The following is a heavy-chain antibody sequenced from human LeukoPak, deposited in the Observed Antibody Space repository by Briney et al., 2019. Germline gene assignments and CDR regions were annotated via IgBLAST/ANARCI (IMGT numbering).Heavy chain of an antibody. V-gene: IGHV3-23*01. Sequence: GGSLRLSCAASGFTFNNYAMSWVRQAPGKGLEWVSAILGSGRSAYYADSVEGRFTISRDNSKNSLFLQMNSLRVEDTALYYCSKWGDYDVLTGYYDSDFWGQGTLVTVSA. CDR2: ILGSGRSA. J-gene: IGHJ4*02. D-gene: IGHD3-9*01. CDR3: SKWGDYDVLTGYYDSDF. CDR1: GFTFNNYA.